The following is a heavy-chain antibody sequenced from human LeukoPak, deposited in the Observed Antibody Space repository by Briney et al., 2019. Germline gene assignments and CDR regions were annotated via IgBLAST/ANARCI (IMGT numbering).Heavy chain of an antibody. Sequence: ASVKVSCKASGYTFTSYGISWVRQAPGQGLEWMGWISAYNGNTNYAQKLQGRVTMTTDTSTSTAYMELGSLRSDDTAVYYCARGPSTTGTTVAFDIWGQGTMVTVSS. CDR1: GYTFTSYG. D-gene: IGHD1-1*01. J-gene: IGHJ3*02. V-gene: IGHV1-18*01. CDR2: ISAYNGNT. CDR3: ARGPSTTGTTVAFDI.